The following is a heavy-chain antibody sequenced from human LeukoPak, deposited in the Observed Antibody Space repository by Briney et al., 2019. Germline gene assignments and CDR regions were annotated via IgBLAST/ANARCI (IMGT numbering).Heavy chain of an antibody. CDR1: GGSFSGYY. CDR3: ARGASGYNYGDY. V-gene: IGHV4-34*01. CDR2: IVHSGNT. D-gene: IGHD5-12*01. J-gene: IGHJ4*02. Sequence: SETLSLTCAVYGGSFSGYYWSWLRQPPGKGLEWIGEIVHSGNTKYNPSLKSRVTISVDTSKNQFSLNLTSATAADTAVYYCARGASGYNYGDYWGQGALVTVSS.